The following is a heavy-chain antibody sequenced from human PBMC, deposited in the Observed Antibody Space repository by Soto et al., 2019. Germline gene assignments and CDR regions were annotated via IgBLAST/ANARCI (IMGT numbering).Heavy chain of an antibody. V-gene: IGHV3-23*01. D-gene: IGHD6-19*01. CDR3: AKPSQGWLQSFH. CDR1: GFTFSTYA. CDR2: IGAGSLHI. J-gene: IGHJ4*02. Sequence: EVQLLESGGGLVQPGGSLRLSCTASGFTFSTYAMNWVRQAPGKGLEWVSAIGAGSLHIYYADHVKGRFTISRDNSKNTLYLQMNSLRAEDTAVYYCAKPSQGWLQSFHWGQVTLVNVSS.